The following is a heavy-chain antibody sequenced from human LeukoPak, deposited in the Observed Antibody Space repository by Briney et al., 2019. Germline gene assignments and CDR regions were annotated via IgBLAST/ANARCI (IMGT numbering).Heavy chain of an antibody. CDR2: IKSKSDGGTT. J-gene: IGHJ4*02. CDR3: GMPSTLAEW. Sequence: PGRSLRLSCAASGFTFSNAWMSWVRQAPGKGLEWIGRIKSKSDGGTTDYAAPVKGRFTISRDDSENTLYLQMNSLKTEDTAVYYCGMPSTLAEWWGQGTLVTVSS. V-gene: IGHV3-15*01. CDR1: GFTFSNAW. D-gene: IGHD3-3*01.